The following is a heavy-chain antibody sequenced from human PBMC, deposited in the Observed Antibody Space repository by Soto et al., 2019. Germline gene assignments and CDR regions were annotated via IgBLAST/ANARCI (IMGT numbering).Heavy chain of an antibody. J-gene: IGHJ3*02. D-gene: IGHD3-22*01. Sequence: QLQLQESGPGLVKPSETLSLTCTVSGGSISSSSYYWGWIRQPPGKGLEWIGSIYYSGSTYYNPSLKSRVTLSVDTSKNQFSLKLSSVTAADTAVYYCARHSADSSGSKGAFDIWGQGTMVTVSS. CDR2: IYYSGST. CDR1: GGSISSSSYY. CDR3: ARHSADSSGSKGAFDI. V-gene: IGHV4-39*01.